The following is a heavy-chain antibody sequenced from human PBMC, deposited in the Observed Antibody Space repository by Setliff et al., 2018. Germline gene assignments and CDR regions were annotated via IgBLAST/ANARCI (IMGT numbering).Heavy chain of an antibody. V-gene: IGHV1-2*04. Sequence: ASVKVSCKASGYTFTSYYMHWVRQAPGQGLEWMGWINPNSGGTNYAQKFQGWVTMTRDTSISTAYMELSRLRSDDTAVYYCARGGVGGSSWESLDAFDIWGQGTMVTVSS. CDR3: ARGGVGGSSWESLDAFDI. D-gene: IGHD6-13*01. CDR1: GYTFTSYY. CDR2: INPNSGGT. J-gene: IGHJ3*02.